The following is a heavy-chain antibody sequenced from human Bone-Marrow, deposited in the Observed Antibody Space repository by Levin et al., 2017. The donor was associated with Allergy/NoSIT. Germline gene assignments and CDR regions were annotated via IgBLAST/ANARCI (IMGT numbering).Heavy chain of an antibody. CDR1: GFSFSAYW. CDR3: ARLKRANN. V-gene: IGHV3-7*01. Sequence: GGSLRLSCTASGFSFSAYWMSWVRQAPGKGLEWVANINQDGSEKYYGDSVRGRFIVSRDNARNLVYLQLSSLRPEGRAIYYCARLKRANNWGQGTLVTVSS. J-gene: IGHJ1*01. CDR2: INQDGSEK. D-gene: IGHD1/OR15-1a*01.